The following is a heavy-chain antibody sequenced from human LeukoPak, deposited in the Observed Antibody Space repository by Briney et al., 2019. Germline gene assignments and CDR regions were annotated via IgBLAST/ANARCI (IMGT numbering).Heavy chain of an antibody. CDR2: FDPEDGET. CDR3: ATERRGTMIPHP. J-gene: IGHJ5*02. Sequence: ASVKASCKVSGYTLTELSMHWVRQAPGKGLEWMGGFDPEDGETIYAQKFQGRVTMTEDTSTDTAYMELSSLRSEDTAVYYCATERRGTMIPHPWGQGTLVTVSS. D-gene: IGHD3-22*01. CDR1: GYTLTELS. V-gene: IGHV1-24*01.